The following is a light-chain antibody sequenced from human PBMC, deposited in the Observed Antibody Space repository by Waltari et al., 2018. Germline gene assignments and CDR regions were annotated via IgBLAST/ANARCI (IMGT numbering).Light chain of an antibody. J-gene: IGLJ3*02. CDR2: EVS. CDR1: SSDIGGYNY. CDR3: SSYAGSNNPWV. Sequence: QSALTQHPSASGSPGQSVTISCTGTSSDIGGYNYVSWYQQHPGKAPKLMIYEVSKRPSGVPDRFSGSKSGNPASLTVSGLQAEDEADFYCSSYAGSNNPWVFGGGTKLTVL. V-gene: IGLV2-8*01.